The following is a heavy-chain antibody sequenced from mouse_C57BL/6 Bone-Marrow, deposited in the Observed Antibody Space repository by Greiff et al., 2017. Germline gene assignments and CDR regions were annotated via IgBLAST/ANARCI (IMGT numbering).Heavy chain of an antibody. CDR2: IYPRSGNN. D-gene: IGHD1-1*01. CDR1: GYTFTSYG. CDR3: ASPYGSSHPH. V-gene: IGHV1-81*01. J-gene: IGHJ4*01. Sequence: QVQLQQSGAELARPGASVKLSCKASGYTFTSYGISWAKQRTGQGLEWIGEIYPRSGNNYYNEKFKGKATLTADKSSSTAYMELRSLTSEDSAVYFCASPYGSSHPHWGQGTSVTVSS.